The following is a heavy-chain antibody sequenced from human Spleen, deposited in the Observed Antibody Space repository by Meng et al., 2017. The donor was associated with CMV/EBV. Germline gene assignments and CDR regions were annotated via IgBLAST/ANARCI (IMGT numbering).Heavy chain of an antibody. D-gene: IGHD1-20*01. CDR2: IKQDGSEK. CDR3: ARDPPTYNWNQRRDAFDI. V-gene: IGHV3-7*01. CDR1: GFAFSSYW. Sequence: GESLKISCAASGFAFSSYWMSWVRQAPGKGLEWVANIKQDGSEKYYVDSLKGRFTISRDNAKASLYLQLNSLRAEDTAVYYCARDPPTYNWNQRRDAFDIWGQGTMVTVSS. J-gene: IGHJ3*02.